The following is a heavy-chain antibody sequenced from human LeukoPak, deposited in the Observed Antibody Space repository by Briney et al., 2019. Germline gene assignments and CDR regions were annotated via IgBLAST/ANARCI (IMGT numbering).Heavy chain of an antibody. V-gene: IGHV3-23*01. D-gene: IGHD7-27*01. Sequence: GGSLRLSCAASGFTFRNHGMNGVRQAPGKGLEWVSGISPSGGGTYYADSVKGRFTISRDDSKNTLSLQMNSLRVEDTALYYCAQDIAWGAFEHWGQGTLVTVSS. CDR2: ISPSGGGT. CDR3: AQDIAWGAFEH. CDR1: GFTFRNHG. J-gene: IGHJ4*02.